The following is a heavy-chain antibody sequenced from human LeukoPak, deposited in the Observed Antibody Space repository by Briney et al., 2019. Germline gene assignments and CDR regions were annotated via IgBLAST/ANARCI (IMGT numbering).Heavy chain of an antibody. J-gene: IGHJ4*02. Sequence: GGSLRLSCAVSGFTFSDLYMSWIRQAPGKGLEWVSYISSSGSTIYYADSVKGRFTISRDNAKNSLYLQMNSLRAEDTAVYYCAKARGGGVTTNYWGQGTLVTVSS. D-gene: IGHD4-17*01. CDR2: ISSSGSTI. CDR3: AKARGGGVTTNY. CDR1: GFTFSDLY. V-gene: IGHV3-11*01.